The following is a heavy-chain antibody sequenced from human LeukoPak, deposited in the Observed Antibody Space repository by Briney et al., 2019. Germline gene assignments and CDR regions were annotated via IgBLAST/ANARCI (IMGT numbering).Heavy chain of an antibody. CDR3: AKDYYDSSGYWSPYNAFDI. D-gene: IGHD3-22*01. V-gene: IGHV3-23*01. Sequence: GGSLRLSCAASGFTFGSYAMSWVRQAPGKGLEWVSAISGSGGSTYYADSVKGRFTISRDNSKNTLYLQMNSLRAEDTAVYYCAKDYYDSSGYWSPYNAFDIWGQGTMVTVSS. CDR1: GFTFGSYA. J-gene: IGHJ3*02. CDR2: ISGSGGST.